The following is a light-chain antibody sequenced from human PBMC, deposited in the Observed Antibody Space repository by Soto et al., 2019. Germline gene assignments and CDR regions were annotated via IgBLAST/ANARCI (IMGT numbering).Light chain of an antibody. J-gene: IGLJ2*01. V-gene: IGLV2-14*01. Sequence: QSVLTQPASVSGSPGQSITISCTGTSSDVGASNYVSWYQQHPGKAPKLVIFEVSRRPSGVSDRVSGSKSGNTASLTISGLRAEDEADYYCVSYTTTTALYVIFGGGTKLTVL. CDR1: SSDVGASNY. CDR2: EVS. CDR3: VSYTTTTALYVI.